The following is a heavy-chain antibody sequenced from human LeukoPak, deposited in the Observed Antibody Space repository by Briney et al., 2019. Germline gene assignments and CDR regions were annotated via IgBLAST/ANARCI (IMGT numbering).Heavy chain of an antibody. CDR3: AKVTRYYDSSGYYTGDYFDY. Sequence: PGGSLGLSRAASGFTFSSYGMSWVSQAPGKGLEWVSRISGSGGSTYYADSVKGRFTISRDNSKNTLYLQINSLRAEDTAVYYCAKVTRYYDSSGYYTGDYFDYWGQGTMVTVSS. J-gene: IGHJ4*01. V-gene: IGHV3-23*01. CDR1: GFTFSSYG. D-gene: IGHD3-22*01. CDR2: ISGSGGST.